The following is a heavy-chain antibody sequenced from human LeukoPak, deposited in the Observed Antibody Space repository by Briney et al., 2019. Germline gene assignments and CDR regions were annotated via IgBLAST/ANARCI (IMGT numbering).Heavy chain of an antibody. CDR3: AREDTAMGYYYYYGMDV. V-gene: IGHV3-7*03. CDR1: GFTFSRYW. Sequence: GGSLRLSCAASGFTFSRYWMSWVRQAPGKGLEGVANIKQDGSEKYYVDSVKGRFTISRDNAKNSLYLQMNSLRAEDTAVYYCAREDTAMGYYYYYGMDVWGKGTTVTVSS. CDR2: IKQDGSEK. D-gene: IGHD5-18*01. J-gene: IGHJ6*04.